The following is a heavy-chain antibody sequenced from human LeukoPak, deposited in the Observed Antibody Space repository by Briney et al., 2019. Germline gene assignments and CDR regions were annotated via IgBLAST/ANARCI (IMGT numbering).Heavy chain of an antibody. CDR2: ISGSGGST. CDR1: RFTFSSYA. J-gene: IGHJ4*02. CDR3: AKDSLNYYGSGSYPDY. D-gene: IGHD3-10*01. V-gene: IGHV3-23*01. Sequence: GGSLRLSCAASRFTFSSYAMSWVRQAPGKGLEWVSAISGSGGSTYYADSVKGRFTISRDNSKNTLYLQMNSLRAEDTAVYYCAKDSLNYYGSGSYPDYWGQGTLVTVSS.